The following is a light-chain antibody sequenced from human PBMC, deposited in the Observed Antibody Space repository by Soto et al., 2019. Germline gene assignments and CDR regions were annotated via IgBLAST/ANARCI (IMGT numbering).Light chain of an antibody. CDR3: QQLNSYPLT. V-gene: IGKV1-9*01. CDR1: QGISSY. J-gene: IGKJ4*01. Sequence: IQLTQSPSSLSASVGDRVTITCRASQGISSYLAWYQQKPGKPPKLLIYAASTLQSGVPSRFRGSGSETDFTLTISSLQPEDFATYYCQQLNSYPLTFGGGTKVDIK. CDR2: AAS.